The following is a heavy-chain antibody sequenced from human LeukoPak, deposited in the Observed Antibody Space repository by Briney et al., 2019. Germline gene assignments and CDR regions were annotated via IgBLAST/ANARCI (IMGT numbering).Heavy chain of an antibody. Sequence: SDTLSLTCAVSGGSFSGYYWSWIRQPPGKGLEWIGEINHSGSTNYNPPLKSRHTISVDTSKNQFSLKLSSVTGADTAVYYCARSLLWFGELLSFDYWGQGTLVTVSS. J-gene: IGHJ4*02. D-gene: IGHD3-10*01. CDR2: INHSGST. CDR1: GGSFSGYY. V-gene: IGHV4-34*01. CDR3: ARSLLWFGELLSFDY.